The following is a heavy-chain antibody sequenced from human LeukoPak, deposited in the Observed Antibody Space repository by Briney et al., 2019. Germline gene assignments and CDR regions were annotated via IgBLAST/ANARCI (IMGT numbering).Heavy chain of an antibody. CDR1: GFTFSSYG. CDR2: IRGSGTNT. V-gene: IGHV3-23*01. CDR3: VRDNYSYRLDV. D-gene: IGHD2-21*01. Sequence: GGSLRLSCAGSGFTFSSYGMSWVRQAPGKGLEWVSCIRGSGTNTYYADSVKGRFTISRDNSKNTLYLQMNSLRAEDTAVYYCVRDNYSYRLDVWGQGTLVTVSS. J-gene: IGHJ4*02.